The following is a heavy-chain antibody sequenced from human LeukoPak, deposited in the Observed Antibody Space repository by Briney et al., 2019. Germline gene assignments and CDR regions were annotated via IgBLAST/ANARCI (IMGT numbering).Heavy chain of an antibody. D-gene: IGHD5-12*01. V-gene: IGHV3-23*01. CDR3: AKDFRIGYPAHFDY. CDR1: GFTFRSHA. Sequence: GGSLRLSCVGSGFTFRSHAMSWVRQAPEKGLEFVSGIYENGGTTYYADSVKGRFSISRDNSKNTLYLQMDSLRGEDTAVYYCAKDFRIGYPAHFDYWGQGALVTVSS. J-gene: IGHJ4*02. CDR2: IYENGGTT.